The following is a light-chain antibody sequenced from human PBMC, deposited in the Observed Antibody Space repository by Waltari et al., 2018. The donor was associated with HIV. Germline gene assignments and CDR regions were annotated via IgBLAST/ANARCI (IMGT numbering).Light chain of an antibody. CDR3: QLRNTDVL. CDR1: DIRTQS. Sequence: YVVTPPPSVSVAPGQTAYLDCYRQDIRTQSVNWYRFQPGQPPALVAYDDKDRPSGSPERSSGFNSGSTATRAIASVEAGDEADYVCQLRNTDVLFGGGTRLSVL. V-gene: IGLV3-21*02. CDR2: DDK. J-gene: IGLJ2*01.